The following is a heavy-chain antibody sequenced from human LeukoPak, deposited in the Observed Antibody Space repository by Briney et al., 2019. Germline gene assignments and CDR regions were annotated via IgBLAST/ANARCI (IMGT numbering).Heavy chain of an antibody. V-gene: IGHV3-7*01. CDR1: GFTFSDYW. J-gene: IGHJ4*02. D-gene: IGHD3-3*02. CDR2: INRDGSVK. Sequence: TGGSLRLSCAVSGFTFSDYWVTWVSQTPGKGLEFVANINRDGSVKKYVDSVKGRFTISRDNAKNSLYLQMTSLRVDDTAIYYCARDPGFSSFDYWGQGTLVTVSS. CDR3: ARDPGFSSFDY.